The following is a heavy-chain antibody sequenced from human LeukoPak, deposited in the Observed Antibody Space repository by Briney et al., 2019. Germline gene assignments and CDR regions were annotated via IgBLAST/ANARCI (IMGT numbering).Heavy chain of an antibody. CDR1: GYTFTSYA. V-gene: IGHV1-18*01. D-gene: IGHD2-2*01. CDR3: ARDPISRKIDY. CDR2: ISAYNGNT. Sequence: ASVKVSCKASGYTFTSYAMNWVRQAPGQGLEWMGWISAYNGNTNYAQKLQGRVTMTTDTSTSTAYMELRSLRSDDTAVYYCARDPISRKIDYWGQGTLVTVSS. J-gene: IGHJ4*02.